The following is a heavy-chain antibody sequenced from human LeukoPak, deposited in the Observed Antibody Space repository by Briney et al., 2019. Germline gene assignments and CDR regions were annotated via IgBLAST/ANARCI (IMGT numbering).Heavy chain of an antibody. CDR2: ISAYNGST. D-gene: IGHD3-3*01. CDR3: ARVYYDFWSGYEYDAFDI. CDR1: GYTFTSYG. J-gene: IGHJ3*02. V-gene: IGHV1-18*01. Sequence: GASVKVSCKASGYTFTSYGISWVRQAPGQGLEWMGWISAYNGSTNYAQKLQGRVTMTTDTSTSTAYTELRSLRSDDTAVYYCARVYYDFWSGYEYDAFDIWGQGTMVTVSS.